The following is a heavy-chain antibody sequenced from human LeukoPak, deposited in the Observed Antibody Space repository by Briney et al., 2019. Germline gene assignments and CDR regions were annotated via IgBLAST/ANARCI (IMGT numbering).Heavy chain of an antibody. D-gene: IGHD3-22*01. Sequence: ASVKVSCKASGYTFTCYYMHWVRQAPGQGLEWMGWINPNSGGTNYAQKFQGRVTMTRDTSISTAYMKLSRLRSDDTAVYYCARAKKYYYDSSGYPVYYYYMDVWGKGTTVTVSS. CDR2: INPNSGGT. J-gene: IGHJ6*03. CDR1: GYTFTCYY. V-gene: IGHV1-2*02. CDR3: ARAKKYYYDSSGYPVYYYYMDV.